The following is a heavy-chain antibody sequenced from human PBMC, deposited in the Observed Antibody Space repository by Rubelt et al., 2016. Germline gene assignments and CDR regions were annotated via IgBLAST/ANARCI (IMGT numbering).Heavy chain of an antibody. D-gene: IGHD3/OR15-3a*01. Sequence: QVQLVQSGAAVEKPGASVKVSCKASGYTFIDYDINWVRQATGQGLEWMGWLNPKTGNSAFAQKCQGRVTVTRNPSISTAYMELSKLRSEDTAVYFCARAIGLRYFDYWGQGTLVTVSS. V-gene: IGHV1-8*01. J-gene: IGHJ4*02. CDR1: GYTFIDYD. CDR3: ARAIGLRYFDY. CDR2: LNPKTGNS.